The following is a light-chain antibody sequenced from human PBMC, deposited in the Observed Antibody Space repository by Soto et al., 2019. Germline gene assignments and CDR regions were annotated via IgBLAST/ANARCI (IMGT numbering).Light chain of an antibody. J-gene: IGKJ1*01. Sequence: EIVLTQSPGTLSLSPGERATLSCRASQSVSSSYLAWYQQKPGQAPRLLIYGASSRATGIPARFSGSGSGTDFTLTISRLEPEDFAVYYCQQYGSSPRTLGQGTKVDIK. CDR2: GAS. V-gene: IGKV3-20*01. CDR3: QQYGSSPRT. CDR1: QSVSSSY.